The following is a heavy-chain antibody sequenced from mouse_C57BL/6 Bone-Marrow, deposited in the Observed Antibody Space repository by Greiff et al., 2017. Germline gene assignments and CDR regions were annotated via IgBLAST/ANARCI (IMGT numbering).Heavy chain of an antibody. V-gene: IGHV1-26*01. D-gene: IGHD2-3*01. CDR2: INPNNGGT. Sequence: EVQLQQSGPELVKPGASVKISCKASGYTFTDYYMNWVKQSHGKSLEWIGDINPNNGGTSYNQKFKGKATLTVDKSSSTAYMELRSLTSEDSAVXYCFYDGYYEDYGGQGTTLTVSS. J-gene: IGHJ2*01. CDR1: GYTFTDYY. CDR3: FYDGYYEDY.